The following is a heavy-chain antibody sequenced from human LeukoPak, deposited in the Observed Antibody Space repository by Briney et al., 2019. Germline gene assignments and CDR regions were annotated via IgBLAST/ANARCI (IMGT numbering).Heavy chain of an antibody. CDR1: CGSISSYY. D-gene: IGHD3-22*01. J-gene: IGHJ4*02. CDR2: IYYSGST. CDR3: ARGGTYYYDSSGLFDY. Sequence: SETLSLTCTVSCGSISSYYWSWIRQPPGKGLEWIGYIYYSGSTNYNPSLKSRVTISVDTSKNQFSLKLSSVTAADTAVYYCARGGTYYYDSSGLFDYWGQGTLVTVSS. V-gene: IGHV4-59*01.